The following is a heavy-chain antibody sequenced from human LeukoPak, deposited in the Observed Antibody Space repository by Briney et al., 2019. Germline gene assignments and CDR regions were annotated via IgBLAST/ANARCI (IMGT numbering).Heavy chain of an antibody. V-gene: IGHV1-46*01. CDR1: GYTLTSYY. CDR3: AREARVVPAAILNY. Sequence: ASVKVSCKASGYTLTSYYIHWVRQAPGQGLEWMGIINPSGGSTTYAQKFQGRVTMTRDTSTSTVYMELSSLRSEDTAVYYCAREARVVPAAILNYWGQGTLVTVSS. D-gene: IGHD2-2*02. J-gene: IGHJ4*02. CDR2: INPSGGST.